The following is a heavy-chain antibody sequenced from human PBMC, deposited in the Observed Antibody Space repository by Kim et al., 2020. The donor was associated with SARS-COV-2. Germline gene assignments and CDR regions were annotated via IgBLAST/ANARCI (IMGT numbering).Heavy chain of an antibody. CDR2: INHSGST. D-gene: IGHD3-22*01. Sequence: SETLSLTCAVYGGSFSGYYWSWIRQPPGKGLEWIGEINHSGSTNYNPSLKSRVTISVDTSKNQFSLKLSSVTAADTAVYYCARGPSPARVNSSGYYADYWGQGTLVTVSS. V-gene: IGHV4-34*01. J-gene: IGHJ4*02. CDR1: GGSFSGYY. CDR3: ARGPSPARVNSSGYYADY.